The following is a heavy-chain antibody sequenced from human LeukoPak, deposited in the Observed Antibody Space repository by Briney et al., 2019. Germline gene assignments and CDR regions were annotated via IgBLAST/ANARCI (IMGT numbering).Heavy chain of an antibody. CDR1: GFIFSNYG. Sequence: QTGGSLRLSCAASGFIFSNYGMHWVRQAPGKGLEWVAVIWYDGSNKYYADSMKGRFTISRDNSKNTLYLQMDSLRAEDTAVYYCVRDQKSAEQLEHFDYWGQGTLVTVSS. D-gene: IGHD6-13*01. CDR3: VRDQKSAEQLEHFDY. CDR2: IWYDGSNK. J-gene: IGHJ4*02. V-gene: IGHV3-33*01.